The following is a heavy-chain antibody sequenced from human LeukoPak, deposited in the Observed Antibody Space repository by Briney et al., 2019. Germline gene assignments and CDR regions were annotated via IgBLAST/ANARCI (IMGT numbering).Heavy chain of an antibody. CDR1: GFTFSSYA. D-gene: IGHD2-2*01. CDR2: ISGSGGST. J-gene: IGHJ5*02. Sequence: GGSLRLSCAASGFTFSSYAMSWVRQAPGKGLEWVSAISGSGGSTYYADSVKGRFTISRDNSKNTPYLQMNSLRAEDTAVYYCAKDRDIVVVPAAHNWFDPWGQGTLVTVSS. CDR3: AKDRDIVVVPAAHNWFDP. V-gene: IGHV3-23*01.